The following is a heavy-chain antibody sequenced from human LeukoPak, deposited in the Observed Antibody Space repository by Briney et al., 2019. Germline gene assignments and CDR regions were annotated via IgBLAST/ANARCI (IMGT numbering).Heavy chain of an antibody. V-gene: IGHV3-11*01. CDR1: GFTFSDYY. Sequence: PGGSLRLSCAASGFTFSDYYMSWIRQAPGKGLEWVSYISSSGSTIYYADSVKGRFTISRDNSMDTLYLQMSSLRPEDTAVYYCARVPGGGVVIAYYFDYWGQGTLVTVSP. D-gene: IGHD3-3*01. CDR3: ARVPGGGVVIAYYFDY. J-gene: IGHJ4*02. CDR2: ISSSGSTI.